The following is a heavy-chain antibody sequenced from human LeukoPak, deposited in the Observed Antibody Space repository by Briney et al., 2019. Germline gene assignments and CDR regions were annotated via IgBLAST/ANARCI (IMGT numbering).Heavy chain of an antibody. Sequence: PGGTLRLSCAASGFTFSSYGMSWVRQAPGKGLEWVSAISGSGGSTYYADSVKGQFTISRDNSKNTLYLQMNSLRAEDTAVYYCAKVLRAGTTDTPFDYWGQGTLVTVSS. CDR1: GFTFSSYG. CDR3: AKVLRAGTTDTPFDY. CDR2: ISGSGGST. J-gene: IGHJ4*02. V-gene: IGHV3-23*01. D-gene: IGHD4-17*01.